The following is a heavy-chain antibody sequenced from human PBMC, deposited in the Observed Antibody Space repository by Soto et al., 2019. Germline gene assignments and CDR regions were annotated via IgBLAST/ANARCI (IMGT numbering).Heavy chain of an antibody. CDR1: GYTFTSSG. Sequence: ASVKVSCKASGYTFTSSGISWVRQAPGQGPEWMGWISTYNGNTNYAHNLQGRVTMTTDTSTSTAYMELRGLRSDDTAVYYCARTVAGYFDYWGQGTLVTVSS. V-gene: IGHV1-18*01. CDR2: ISTYNGNT. CDR3: ARTVAGYFDY. J-gene: IGHJ4*02. D-gene: IGHD6-19*01.